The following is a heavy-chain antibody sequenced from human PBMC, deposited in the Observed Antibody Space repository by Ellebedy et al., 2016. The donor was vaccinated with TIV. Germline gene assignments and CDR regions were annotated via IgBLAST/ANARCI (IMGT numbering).Heavy chain of an antibody. CDR1: GITFSKSA. V-gene: IGHV3-30-3*01. J-gene: IGHJ4*02. CDR3: AREGTYYGSGSHYNHFGS. D-gene: IGHD3-10*01. CDR2: ISYDGSNK. Sequence: GGSLRLSCAASGITFSKSAMYWVRQAPGKGLEWAAVISYDGSNKYYADSVKGRFTISRDNSKNTLYLQMNSLRAEDTAMYYCAREGTYYGSGSHYNHFGSWGQGTLVTVSS.